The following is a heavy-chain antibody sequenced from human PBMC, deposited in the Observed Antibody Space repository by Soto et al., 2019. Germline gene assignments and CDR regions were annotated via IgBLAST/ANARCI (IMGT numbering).Heavy chain of an antibody. J-gene: IGHJ4*02. CDR3: ARDSPPVDY. V-gene: IGHV1-18*01. CDR2: ISAYNGNT. CDR1: GYTFTSYG. Sequence: KASGYTFTSYGVSWVRQAPGQGLEWMGWISAYNGNTKYAQKLQGRVTMTTDTSTNTAYMDLRSLRSDDTAVYYCARDSPPVDYWGQGTLVTVSS.